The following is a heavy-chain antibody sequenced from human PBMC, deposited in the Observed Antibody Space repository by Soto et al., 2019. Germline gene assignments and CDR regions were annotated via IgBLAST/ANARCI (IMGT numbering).Heavy chain of an antibody. CDR1: GASIITDNYF. CDR3: ARRRASDYGGNHHPYYFDP. J-gene: IGHJ4*02. V-gene: IGHV4-39*01. Sequence: PSETLSLTCTVSGASIITDNYFWVWIRQSPRRGLELIGSISYSGRTYDNPSLQSRVTISIDASKNQFSLKLTSVTTADTAVYYCARRRASDYGGNHHPYYFDPWGQGTLVTVSS. CDR2: ISYSGRT. D-gene: IGHD4-17*01.